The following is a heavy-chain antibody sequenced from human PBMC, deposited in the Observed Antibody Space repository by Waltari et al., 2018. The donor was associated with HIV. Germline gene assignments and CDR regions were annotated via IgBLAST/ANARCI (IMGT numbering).Heavy chain of an antibody. CDR2: VKEDGTEE. CDR3: TRGAIYSSGPFDAFDV. CDR1: GFNFGNYW. V-gene: IGHV3-7*03. D-gene: IGHD3-22*01. J-gene: IGHJ3*01. Sequence: VESGGGVAQPGESRKLSCRGSGFNFGNYWMSWVRQPPGKGRGWLANVKEDGTEEYYLESMKGRFTIYRENDKSTMYLQMDNLRVDDTAMYHCTRGAIYSSGPFDAFDVWGPGTSVVVSS.